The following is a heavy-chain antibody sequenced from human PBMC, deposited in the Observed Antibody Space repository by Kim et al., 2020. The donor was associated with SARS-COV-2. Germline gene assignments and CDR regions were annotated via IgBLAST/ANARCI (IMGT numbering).Heavy chain of an antibody. D-gene: IGHD1-26*01. V-gene: IGHV4-59*01. J-gene: IGHJ4*02. CDR2: VHYTGST. CDR1: GGSISGYY. Sequence: SETLSLTCTVSGGSISGYYWTWIRQPPGKGLDWIGYVHYTGSTNYNPSLNSRVTFSVDTSKNQFSLTLNSVTAADTAVYYCARAYRTYYGVDYWGQGTLVTVSS. CDR3: ARAYRTYYGVDY.